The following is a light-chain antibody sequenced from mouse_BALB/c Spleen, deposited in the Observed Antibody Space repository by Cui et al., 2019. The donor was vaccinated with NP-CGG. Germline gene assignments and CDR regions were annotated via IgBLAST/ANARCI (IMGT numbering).Light chain of an antibody. CDR1: TGAVTTSNY. V-gene: IGLV1*01. CDR2: GTN. J-gene: IGLJ1*01. CDR3: ALWYSNHWV. Sequence: QALLTQESPLTTSPGETVTLTCRSSTGAVTTSNYANWVQEKPDHLFTGLIGGTNNRAPGVPARFSGSLIGDKAALTITGARTEDEAIYFCALWYSNHWVFGGGTKLTVL.